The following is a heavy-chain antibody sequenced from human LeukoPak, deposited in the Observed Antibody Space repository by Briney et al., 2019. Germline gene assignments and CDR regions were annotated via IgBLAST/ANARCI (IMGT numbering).Heavy chain of an antibody. V-gene: IGHV4-4*09. CDR3: ARQYSSSYRRKNWFDP. J-gene: IGHJ5*02. Sequence: SETLSLTCTVSGGSISSYYWSWIRQPPGKGLEWIGYIYTSGSTNYNPSLKSRVTISVDTSKNQFSLKLSSVTAADTAVYYCARQYSSSYRRKNWFDPWGQGTLVTVSS. CDR1: GGSISSYY. CDR2: IYTSGST. D-gene: IGHD6-6*01.